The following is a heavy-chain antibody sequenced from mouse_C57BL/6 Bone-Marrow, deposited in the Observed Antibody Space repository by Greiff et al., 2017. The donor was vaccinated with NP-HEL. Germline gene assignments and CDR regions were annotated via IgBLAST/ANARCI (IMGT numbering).Heavy chain of an antibody. J-gene: IGHJ4*01. V-gene: IGHV1-59*01. D-gene: IGHD2-3*01. Sequence: QVQLQQPGAELVRPGTSVKLSCKASGYTFTSYWMHWVKQRPGQGLEWIGVIDPSDSYTNYNQKFKGKATLTVDTSSSTAYMQLSSLTSEDSAVYYCARTDDYYVGAMDYWGQGTSVTVSS. CDR2: IDPSDSYT. CDR3: ARTDDYYVGAMDY. CDR1: GYTFTSYW.